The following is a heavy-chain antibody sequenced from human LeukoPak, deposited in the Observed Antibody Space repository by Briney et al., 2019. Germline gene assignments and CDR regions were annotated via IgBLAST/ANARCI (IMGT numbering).Heavy chain of an antibody. Sequence: ASVKVSCKASGYTFTSYAMNWVRQAPGQGLEWMGWINTNTGNPTYAQGFTGRFVFSLDTSVSTAYLQISSLKAEDTAVYYCARGDGDGYSYGHLFDYWGQGTLVTVSS. CDR2: INTNTGNP. CDR3: ARGDGDGYSYGHLFDY. CDR1: GYTFTSYA. J-gene: IGHJ4*02. V-gene: IGHV7-4-1*02. D-gene: IGHD5-18*01.